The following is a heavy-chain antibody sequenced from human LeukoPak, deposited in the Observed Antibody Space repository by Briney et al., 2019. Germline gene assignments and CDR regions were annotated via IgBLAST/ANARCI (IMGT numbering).Heavy chain of an antibody. CDR2: MDPNSGNT. V-gene: IGHV1-8*01. D-gene: IGHD3-3*01. CDR1: GYTFTSYD. J-gene: IGHJ6*02. Sequence: ASVKVSCKASGYTFTSYDINWVRQATGQGLERMGWMDPNSGNTGYAQKFQGRVTMTRNTSISTAYMELSSLRSEDTAVYYCAREPRSYYDFWSGYPYYYGMDVWGQGTTVTVSS. CDR3: AREPRSYYDFWSGYPYYYGMDV.